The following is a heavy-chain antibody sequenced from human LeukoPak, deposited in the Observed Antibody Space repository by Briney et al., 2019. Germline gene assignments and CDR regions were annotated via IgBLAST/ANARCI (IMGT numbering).Heavy chain of an antibody. J-gene: IGHJ5*02. CDR3: AKDPGGLRYFDWLLSDNWFDP. D-gene: IGHD3-9*01. Sequence: GGSLRLSCAASGFTFSSYAMSWVRQAPGKGLEWVSAISGSGGSTYYADSVKGRFTISGDNSKNTLYLQMNSLRAEDTAVYYCAKDPGGLRYFDWLLSDNWFDPWGQGTLVTVSS. CDR2: ISGSGGST. CDR1: GFTFSSYA. V-gene: IGHV3-23*01.